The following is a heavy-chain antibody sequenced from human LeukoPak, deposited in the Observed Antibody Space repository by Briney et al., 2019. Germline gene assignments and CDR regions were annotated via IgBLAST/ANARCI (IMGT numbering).Heavy chain of an antibody. V-gene: IGHV4-4*07. J-gene: IGHJ4*02. D-gene: IGHD3-22*01. CDR1: GGSISDYY. CDR2: IHISGTT. CDR3: AREDYYDSSGYYDY. Sequence: SETLSLTCTVSGGSISDYYWSWVRQPAGKGLEWIGRIHISGTTYYNPSLKSRFTMSIDMSKNQFSLKLSSVTAADTAVYYCAREDYYDSSGYYDYWGQGTLVTVSS.